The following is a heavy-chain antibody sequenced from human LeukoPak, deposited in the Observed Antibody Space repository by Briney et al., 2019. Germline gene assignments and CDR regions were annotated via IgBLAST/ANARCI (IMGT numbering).Heavy chain of an antibody. J-gene: IGHJ4*02. CDR1: GFTFSSYW. V-gene: IGHV3-7*01. CDR3: ARDGLPAAGDY. CDR2: INQDGSEK. Sequence: GGSLRLSCAASGFTFSSYWMTWVRQAPGKGLDWVANINQDGSEKYYVDSVKGRFTISRDNAKNSLYLQMNSLRAEDRAVYYCARDGLPAAGDYWGQGTLVTVSS. D-gene: IGHD6-13*01.